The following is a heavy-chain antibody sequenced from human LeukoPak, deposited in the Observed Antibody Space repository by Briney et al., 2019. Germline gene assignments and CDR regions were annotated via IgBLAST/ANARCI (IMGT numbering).Heavy chain of an antibody. V-gene: IGHV4-39*01. Sequence: SETLSLTCTVSGGSISSSSYYWGWIRQPPGTGLEWIGSIYYSGSTYYNPSLKSRVTISVDTSKNQFSLELSSVTAADTAVYYCARRLASGWYGYYFDYWGQGTLVTVSS. CDR3: ARRLASGWYGYYFDY. CDR2: IYYSGST. J-gene: IGHJ4*02. D-gene: IGHD6-19*01. CDR1: GGSISSSSYY.